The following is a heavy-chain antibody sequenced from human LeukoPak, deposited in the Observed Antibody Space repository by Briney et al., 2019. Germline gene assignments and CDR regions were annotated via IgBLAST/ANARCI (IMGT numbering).Heavy chain of an antibody. CDR2: IYYSGST. CDR3: SRSYYYGSGSYGMDV. J-gene: IGHJ6*02. V-gene: IGHV4-59*01. CDR1: GGSISSYY. Sequence: SETLSLTCTVPGGSISSYYWSWIRQPPGKGLEWIGYIYYSGSTNYNPSLKSRVTISVDTSKSQFSLKLSSVTAADTAVYYCSRSYYYGSGSYGMDVSGQGTTVTVSS. D-gene: IGHD3-10*01.